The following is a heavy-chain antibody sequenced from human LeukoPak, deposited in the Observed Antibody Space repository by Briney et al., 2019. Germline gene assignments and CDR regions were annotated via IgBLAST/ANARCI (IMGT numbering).Heavy chain of an antibody. J-gene: IGHJ2*01. V-gene: IGHV3-30*03. CDR1: GFTFSSYG. Sequence: GGSLRLSCAASGFTFSSYGMHWVRQAPGKGLEWVAVISYDGSNKYYADSVKGRFTISRDNSKNTLYLQMNSLRAEDTAGYYCAREPNSKGYFDLWGRGTLVTVSS. D-gene: IGHD2/OR15-2a*01. CDR3: AREPNSKGYFDL. CDR2: ISYDGSNK.